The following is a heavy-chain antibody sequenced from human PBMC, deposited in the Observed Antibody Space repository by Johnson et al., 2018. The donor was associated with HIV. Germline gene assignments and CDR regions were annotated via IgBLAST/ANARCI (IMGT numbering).Heavy chain of an antibody. J-gene: IGHJ3*01. CDR1: GFAFSNHW. CDR3: ATDVSWELKSAFDV. V-gene: IGHV3-7*05. Sequence: VHLVESGGDLVQPGGSLRLYCAASGFAFSNHWMSWVRQAPGKGLEWVANIKQDGSEKYYVDSVKGRFTISRDNAKNSLYLQIDSLRAEDTAMYYCATDVSWELKSAFDVWGQGTMVTVSS. CDR2: IKQDGSEK. D-gene: IGHD3-10*01.